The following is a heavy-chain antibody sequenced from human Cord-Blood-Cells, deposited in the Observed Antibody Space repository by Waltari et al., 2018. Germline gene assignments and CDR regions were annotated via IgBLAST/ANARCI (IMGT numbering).Heavy chain of an antibody. D-gene: IGHD4-4*01. Sequence: QVQLVESGGGVVQPGRSLRLSCAASGFTFSSYAMHWVRQAPGKGLEWVAVISYDGSNKSYADSVKGRFTISRDNSKNTLYLQMNSLRAEDTAVYYCARDYSNYIDYWGQGTLVTVSS. CDR3: ARDYSNYIDY. J-gene: IGHJ4*02. CDR2: ISYDGSNK. V-gene: IGHV3-30-3*01. CDR1: GFTFSSYA.